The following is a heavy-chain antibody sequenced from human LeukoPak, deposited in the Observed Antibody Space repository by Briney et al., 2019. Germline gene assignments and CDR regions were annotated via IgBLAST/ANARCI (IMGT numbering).Heavy chain of an antibody. CDR1: GGSFSGYY. J-gene: IGHJ4*02. CDR3: ARLRSFLGGVGDYFDY. D-gene: IGHD2-15*01. V-gene: IGHV4-34*01. Sequence: SETLSLTCAVYGGSFSGYYWSWIRQPPGKGLEWIGEINHSGRTNYNPSLKSRVTISVDTSKNQFSLKLSSVTAADTAVYYCARLRSFLGGVGDYFDYWGQGTLVPVSS. CDR2: INHSGRT.